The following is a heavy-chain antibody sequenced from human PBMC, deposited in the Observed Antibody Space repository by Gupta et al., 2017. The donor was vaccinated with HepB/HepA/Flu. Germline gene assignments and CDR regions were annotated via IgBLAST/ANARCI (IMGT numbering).Heavy chain of an antibody. Sequence: QVQLQESCPGLVKPSQTLSLTCTVSGGSISIGGYYLCWIRQHPGKGVEWIGYIYYSGSTYYNPSLKSRVTLSVDTSKNQFSLKLISVTAADTAVYYCASRDCSSTSCYNGLDYWGQGTLVTVSS. CDR1: GGSISIGGYY. V-gene: IGHV4-31*03. CDR2: IYYSGST. CDR3: ASRDCSSTSCYNGLDY. J-gene: IGHJ4*02. D-gene: IGHD2-2*01.